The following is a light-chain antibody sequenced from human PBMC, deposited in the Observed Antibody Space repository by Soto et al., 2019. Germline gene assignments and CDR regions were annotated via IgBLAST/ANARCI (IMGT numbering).Light chain of an antibody. CDR1: QTISSW. Sequence: DIQMTQSPSTLSGSVGDRVTITCRASQTISSWLAWYQQKPGKAPKLLIYKASTLKSGVPSRFSGSGSGTEFTLTISSLQPDDFATYYCQHHNSYSEELGQGTKVDTK. J-gene: IGKJ1*01. CDR3: QHHNSYSEE. V-gene: IGKV1-5*03. CDR2: KAS.